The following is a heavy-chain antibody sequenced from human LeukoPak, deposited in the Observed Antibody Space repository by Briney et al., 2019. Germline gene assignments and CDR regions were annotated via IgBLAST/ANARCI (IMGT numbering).Heavy chain of an antibody. J-gene: IGHJ4*02. CDR3: ARDGDTYYYDSSGYLY. Sequence: GGSLRLSCAASGFTFSNYAMHWVRQAPGKGLEWVAVISHDGSNKYYADSVKGRFTISRDNSKNTLYLQMNSLRAEDTAVYYCARDGDTYYYDSSGYLYWGQGTLVTVSS. CDR2: ISHDGSNK. D-gene: IGHD3-22*01. CDR1: GFTFSNYA. V-gene: IGHV3-30-3*01.